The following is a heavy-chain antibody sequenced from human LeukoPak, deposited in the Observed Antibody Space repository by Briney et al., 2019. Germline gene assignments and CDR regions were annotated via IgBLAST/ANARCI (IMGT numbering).Heavy chain of an antibody. CDR1: GGSISNSF. CDR3: ARGDDYYHSSGRFDY. Sequence: PSETLSLTCTVSGGSISNSFWSWIRQPAGKGLEWIGRIYSTGATNYSPSLKSRVTMSIDTSKNQFSLRLTSVAAADTAVYYCARGDDYYHSSGRFDYWGQGTLVTVSS. D-gene: IGHD3-22*01. CDR2: IYSTGAT. J-gene: IGHJ4*02. V-gene: IGHV4-4*07.